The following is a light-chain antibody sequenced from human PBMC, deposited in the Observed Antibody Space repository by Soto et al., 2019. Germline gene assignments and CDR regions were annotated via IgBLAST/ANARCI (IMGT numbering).Light chain of an antibody. J-gene: IGLJ3*02. Sequence: QSALTQPASVSGSPGQSITIPCTGSSNDIGTYDSVSWYQQYPGKAPKLMIYGVSNRPSGISNRFSASKSGNTASLTISGLQAEDETDYYCSSYTKSDTWVFGGGTKLTVL. V-gene: IGLV2-14*01. CDR3: SSYTKSDTWV. CDR1: SNDIGTYDS. CDR2: GVS.